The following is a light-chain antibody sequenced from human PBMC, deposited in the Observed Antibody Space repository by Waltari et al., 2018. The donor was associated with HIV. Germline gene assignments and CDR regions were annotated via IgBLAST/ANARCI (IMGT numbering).Light chain of an antibody. CDR3: SSYAGSNKLV. Sequence: QSALTQPPSASGSPGQSVPISCTGTSSDGGGYNYVSWYQQQPGNVPKLIIYEVTERPSGVPDRFSGPKSGNTASLTVSGLQAEDEADYYCSSYAGSNKLVFGGGTKLTVV. V-gene: IGLV2-8*01. J-gene: IGLJ2*01. CDR1: SSDGGGYNY. CDR2: EVT.